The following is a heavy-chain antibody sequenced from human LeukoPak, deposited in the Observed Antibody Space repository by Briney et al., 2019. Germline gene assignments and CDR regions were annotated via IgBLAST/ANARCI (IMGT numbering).Heavy chain of an antibody. CDR3: ARDRDGDTFDP. D-gene: IGHD4-17*01. J-gene: IGHJ5*02. CDR2: ISAYNGNT. CDR1: GFTFTSYG. Sequence: SCAASGFTFTSYGISWVRQAPGQGLEWMGWISAYNGNTNYAQKLQGRVTMTTDTSTSTAYMELRSLRSDDTAVYYCARDRDGDTFDPWGQGTLVTVSS. V-gene: IGHV1-18*01.